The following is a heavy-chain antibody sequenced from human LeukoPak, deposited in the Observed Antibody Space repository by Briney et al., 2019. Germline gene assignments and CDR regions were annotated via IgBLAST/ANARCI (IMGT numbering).Heavy chain of an antibody. V-gene: IGHV4-59*01. CDR3: ARGTAVAGAYFDY. D-gene: IGHD6-19*01. J-gene: IGHJ4*02. CDR2: IYYSGST. CDR1: GGSISSYY. Sequence: SEPLSLPCTVSGGSISSYYWSWIRQPPGKGLEWIGYIYYSGSTNYNPSLKSRVTISVDTSKNQFSLKLSSVTAADTAVYYCARGTAVAGAYFDYWGQGTLGTVSS.